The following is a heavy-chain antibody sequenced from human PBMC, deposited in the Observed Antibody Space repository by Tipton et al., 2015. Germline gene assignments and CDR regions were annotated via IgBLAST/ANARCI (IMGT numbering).Heavy chain of an antibody. V-gene: IGHV4-59*04. CDR1: GGSFSDYY. D-gene: IGHD3-9*01. CDR3: ACHDYDLLTRDYQTVDY. J-gene: IGHJ4*02. CDR2: ISHSGNT. Sequence: TLSLTCTVSGGSFSDYYWGWIRQPPGKGLEWIGSISHSGNTYYNPSLKSRVTMSRDTSKNQFSPKLTSVTAADTAVYYCACHDYDLLTRDYQTVDYWGQGTVVTVSS.